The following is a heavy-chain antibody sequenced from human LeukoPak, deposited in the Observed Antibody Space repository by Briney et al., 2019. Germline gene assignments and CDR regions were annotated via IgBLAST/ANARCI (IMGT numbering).Heavy chain of an antibody. Sequence: GGSLRLSCAASGFTFSTYSMNWVRQAPGKGLVWVSSISSSSSYIYYADSVKGRFTISRDNAKNSLYLQMNGLRAEDTAVYYCARDGSNYDILTGYYTLAVYFQHWGQGTLVTVSS. CDR3: ARDGSNYDILTGYYTLAVYFQH. CDR2: ISSSSSYI. D-gene: IGHD3-9*01. CDR1: GFTFSTYS. V-gene: IGHV3-21*01. J-gene: IGHJ1*01.